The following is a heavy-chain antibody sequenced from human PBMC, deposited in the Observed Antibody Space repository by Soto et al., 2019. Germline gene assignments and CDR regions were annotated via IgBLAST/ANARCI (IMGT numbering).Heavy chain of an antibody. D-gene: IGHD2-15*01. Sequence: GGSLRLSCTAFGFSFSSYTMNWVRQAPGKGLQWVASITNRGTHTYSADSVKGRFTISRDNDKNSLYLQMNNLRAEDTATYYCKRAHEVASFDSWGLGTLVTVSS. V-gene: IGHV3-21*06. CDR1: GFSFSSYT. J-gene: IGHJ5*01. CDR3: KRAHEVASFDS. CDR2: ITNRGTHT.